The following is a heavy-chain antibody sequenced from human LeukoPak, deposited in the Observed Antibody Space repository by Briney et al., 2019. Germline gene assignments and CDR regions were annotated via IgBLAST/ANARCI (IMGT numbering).Heavy chain of an antibody. J-gene: IGHJ4*02. V-gene: IGHV1-69*01. CDR3: ARTDLRGVTARDY. Sequence: SVKVSCKASGGTFSSYAISWVRQAPGQGLEWMGGIIPIFGTANYAQKFQGRVTITADESTSTAYMELSSLRSEDSAVYYCARTDLRGVTARDYWGQGTLVTVSS. D-gene: IGHD3-10*01. CDR2: IIPIFGTA. CDR1: GGTFSSYA.